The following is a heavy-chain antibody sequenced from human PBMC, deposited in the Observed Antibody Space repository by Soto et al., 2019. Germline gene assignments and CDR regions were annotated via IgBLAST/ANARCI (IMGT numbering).Heavy chain of an antibody. CDR3: ASREYSGSDFEY. CDR2: INSDGSST. J-gene: IGHJ4*02. CDR1: GFTFSSYW. D-gene: IGHD5-12*01. Sequence: GGSLRLSCAAFGFTFSSYWMHRIRQAPGKGLVWVSRINSDGSSTSYADSVKGRFTISRDNAKNTLYLQMNSLRAEDTAVHYCASREYSGSDFEYWGQGTLVPGSS. V-gene: IGHV3-74*01.